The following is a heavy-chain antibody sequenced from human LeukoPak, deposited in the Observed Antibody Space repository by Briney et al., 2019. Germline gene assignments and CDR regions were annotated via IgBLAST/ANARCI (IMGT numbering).Heavy chain of an antibody. J-gene: IGHJ4*02. Sequence: GGSLRLSCAASGFTFSSYSMNWVRQAPGKGLEWVSYISSSSSTIYYADSVKGRFTISRDNAKNSLYLQMNSLRDEDTAVYYYARDEVLRGYCSSTSCYDSVYRLDYWGQGTLLTVSS. CDR1: GFTFSSYS. CDR3: ARDEVLRGYCSSTSCYDSVYRLDY. D-gene: IGHD2-2*01. CDR2: ISSSSSTI. V-gene: IGHV3-48*02.